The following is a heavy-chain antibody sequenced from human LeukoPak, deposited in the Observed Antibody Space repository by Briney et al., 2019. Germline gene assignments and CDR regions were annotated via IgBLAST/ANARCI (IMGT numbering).Heavy chain of an antibody. J-gene: IGHJ4*02. CDR2: IYYSGGT. D-gene: IGHD4-23*01. CDR1: GGSISSSSYY. CDR3: ARRHDYGGNTFDY. Sequence: TSETLSLTCTVSGGSISSSSYYWGWIRQPPGKGPEWIGSIYYSGGTYYNPSLKSRVTISVDTSKNQFSLKLSSVTAADTAVYYCARRHDYGGNTFDYWGQGTLVTVSS. V-gene: IGHV4-39*01.